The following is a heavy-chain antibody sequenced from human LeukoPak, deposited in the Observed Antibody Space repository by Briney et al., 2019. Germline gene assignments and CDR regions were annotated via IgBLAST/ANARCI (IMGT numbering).Heavy chain of an antibody. CDR2: ISGSGGST. D-gene: IGHD3-9*01. V-gene: IGHV3-23*01. Sequence: GGSLRLSCAASGFTFSSYSMNWVRQAPGKGLEWVSAISGSGGSTYYADSVKGRFTISRDNSKNTLYLQMNSLRAEDTAVYYCARWFYETGYYKWGDYYYYMDVWGQGTLVTVSS. CDR3: ARWFYETGYYKWGDYYYYMDV. J-gene: IGHJ6*03. CDR1: GFTFSSYS.